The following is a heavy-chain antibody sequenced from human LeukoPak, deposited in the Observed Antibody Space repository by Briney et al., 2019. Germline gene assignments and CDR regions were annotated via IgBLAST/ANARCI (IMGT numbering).Heavy chain of an antibody. D-gene: IGHD6-19*01. CDR2: IYNSGST. V-gene: IGHV4-59*01. Sequence: SETLSLTCTVSGGSISSYYWSWIRQPPGKGLEWIGYIYNSGSTNYNPSLKSRVTISVDTSKNQFSLKLSSVTAADTAVYYCARDRRVAVAGDEYYYYGMVVWGQGTTVTVSS. CDR3: ARDRRVAVAGDEYYYYGMVV. CDR1: GGSISSYY. J-gene: IGHJ6*02.